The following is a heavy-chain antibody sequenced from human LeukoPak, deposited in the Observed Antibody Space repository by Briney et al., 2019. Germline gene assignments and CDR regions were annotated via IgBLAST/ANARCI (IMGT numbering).Heavy chain of an antibody. CDR3: ARVGGGNYYYYGMDV. V-gene: IGHV4-59*01. CDR2: IYYSGST. CDR1: GGSISSYY. D-gene: IGHD4-23*01. J-gene: IGHJ6*02. Sequence: SETLSLTCTVSGGSISSYYWSWIRQPPGKGLEWIGYIYYSGSTNYNPSLKSRVTISVDTSKNQVSLNPSSVTAADTAVYYCARVGGGNYYYYGMDVWGQGTTVTVSS.